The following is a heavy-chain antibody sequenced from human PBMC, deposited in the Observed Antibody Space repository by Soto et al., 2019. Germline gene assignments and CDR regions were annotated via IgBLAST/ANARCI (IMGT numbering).Heavy chain of an antibody. Sequence: HPGGSLRLSCAASGISFSTYAMNWVRQAPGKGLEWVSYISSGSSTIYYAESVKGRFTISRDNAKKSLLLQMNSLRAEDTAVYYCAVDYYYMDVWGKGTTVTVSS. CDR2: ISSGSSTI. J-gene: IGHJ6*03. CDR3: AVDYYYMDV. V-gene: IGHV3-48*01. CDR1: GISFSTYA.